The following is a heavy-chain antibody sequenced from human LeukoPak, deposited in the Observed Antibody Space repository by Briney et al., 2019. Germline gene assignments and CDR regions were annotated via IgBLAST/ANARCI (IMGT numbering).Heavy chain of an antibody. V-gene: IGHV4-39*01. D-gene: IGHD2-2*01. CDR1: GGSISSSSYY. CDR3: ARLHCSSTSCFSAFDY. CDR2: IYYSGST. J-gene: IGHJ4*02. Sequence: SETLSLTCSVSGGSISSSSYYWAWIRQPPGKGLEWIGSIYYSGSTYYNPSLKSRLTMSVDTSENQFSLTLSSVTAADTAVYYCARLHCSSTSCFSAFDYWGQGTLVTVSS.